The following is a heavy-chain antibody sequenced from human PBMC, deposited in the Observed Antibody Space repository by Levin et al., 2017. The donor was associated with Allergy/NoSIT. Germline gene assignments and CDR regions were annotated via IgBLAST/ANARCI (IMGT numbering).Heavy chain of an antibody. V-gene: IGHV2-5*02. CDR3: ALRDTRRTFDS. J-gene: IGHJ4*02. CDR1: GFSLTANAVG. Sequence: SGPTLVKPTQTLTLTCTFSGFSLTANAVGVGWIRQPPGKALEWLALIHWGDDESYSPSLKSRLHITKDTSKNQVILTVTNMDPVDTATYYCALRDTRRTFDSWGQGTPVTVSS. CDR2: IHWGDDE. D-gene: IGHD2-2*01.